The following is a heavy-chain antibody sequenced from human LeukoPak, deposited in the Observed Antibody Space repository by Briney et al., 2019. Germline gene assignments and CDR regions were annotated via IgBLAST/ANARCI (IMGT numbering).Heavy chain of an antibody. CDR2: IHYSGST. CDR3: ARDSGSNFDY. CDR1: GGSISTYY. J-gene: IGHJ4*02. Sequence: SETLSLTCTVSGGSISTYYWSWIRQPPGKGLAWIGYIHYSGSTNYNPSLKSRVTISVDTSKNQFSLKLSSVTAADTAVYHCARDSGSNFDYWGQGTLVTVSS. D-gene: IGHD2-15*01. V-gene: IGHV4-59*01.